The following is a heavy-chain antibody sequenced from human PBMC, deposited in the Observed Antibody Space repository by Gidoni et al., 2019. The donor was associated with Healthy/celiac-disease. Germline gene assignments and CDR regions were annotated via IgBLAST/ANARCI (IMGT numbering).Heavy chain of an antibody. J-gene: IGHJ6*02. Sequence: EVQLVESGGGLVKPGGSLRLSCAASGFTFSSYSMNWVSQAPGKGLEWVSSISSSSSYIYYADSVKGRFTISRDNAKNSLYLQMNSLRAEDTAVYYCARDWTREPRDHCSSTSCYYYYGMDVWGQGTTVTVSS. CDR2: ISSSSSYI. V-gene: IGHV3-21*01. CDR1: GFTFSSYS. CDR3: ARDWTREPRDHCSSTSCYYYYGMDV. D-gene: IGHD2-2*01.